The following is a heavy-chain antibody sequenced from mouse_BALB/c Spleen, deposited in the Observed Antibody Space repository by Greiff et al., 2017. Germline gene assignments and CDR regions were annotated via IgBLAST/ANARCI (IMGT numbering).Heavy chain of an antibody. CDR1: GFTFTDYY. Sequence: EVQLVESGGDLVKPGGSVKLSCAASGFTFTDYYMYWVRQSPEKRLEWVATISDGGSYTYYPDSVKGRSTISRDNAKNNLYLQMSSLKSEDTAMYYYARGGGYYGYFDVWGEGTTVTVSA. CDR2: ISDGGSYT. J-gene: IGHJ1*01. V-gene: IGHV5-4*02. D-gene: IGHD1-1*02. CDR3: ARGGGYYGYFDV.